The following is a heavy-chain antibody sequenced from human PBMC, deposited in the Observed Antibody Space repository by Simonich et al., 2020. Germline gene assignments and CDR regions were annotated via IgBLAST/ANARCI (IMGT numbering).Heavy chain of an antibody. CDR1: GGSISSYY. CDR2: IYYSVST. V-gene: IGHV4-59*08. J-gene: IGHJ4*02. CDR3: ARLPDY. Sequence: QVQLQESGPGLVKTSETLSPTCTVSGGSISSYYWSWIRQPPGKVLEWIGYIYYSVSTNYNPSLKSRVTISVDTSKNQFSLKLSSVTAADTAVYYCARLPDYWGQGTLVTVSS.